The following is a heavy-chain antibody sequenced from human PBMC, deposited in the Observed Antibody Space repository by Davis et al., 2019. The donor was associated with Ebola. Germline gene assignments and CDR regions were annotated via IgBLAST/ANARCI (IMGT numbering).Heavy chain of an antibody. V-gene: IGHV4-59*01. J-gene: IGHJ6*03. CDR2: IYYSGST. D-gene: IGHD2-2*01. CDR3: ARGRSSPRYYYYYMDV. CDR1: GGPISSYY. Sequence: MPSETLSLTCTVSGGPISSYYWSWIRQPPGKRLEWIGYIYYSGSTNYNPSLKSRVTISVDTSKNQFSLKLSSVTAADTAVYYCARGRSSPRYYYYYMDVWGKGTTVTVSS.